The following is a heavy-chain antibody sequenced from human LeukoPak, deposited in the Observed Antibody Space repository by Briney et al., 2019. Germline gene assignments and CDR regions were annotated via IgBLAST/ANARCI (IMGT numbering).Heavy chain of an antibody. V-gene: IGHV3-23*01. D-gene: IGHD2-2*01. CDR3: AKNKNLGYCSSTSCYPYFDY. CDR2: ISGSGGRT. J-gene: IGHJ4*02. CDR1: GFTFSSYT. Sequence: PGGSLRLSCAASGFTFSSYTMSWVRQAPGKGLEWVSGISGSGGRTFYAGSVKGRFTISRDNSKNTLFLQMNSLRAEDTAVYYCAKNKNLGYCSSTSCYPYFDYWGQGTLVTVSS.